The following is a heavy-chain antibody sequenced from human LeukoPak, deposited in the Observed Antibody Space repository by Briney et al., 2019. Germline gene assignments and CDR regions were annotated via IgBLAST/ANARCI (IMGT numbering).Heavy chain of an antibody. Sequence: SETLSLTCSVSGGSISSSNWWSWVRQPPEKGLEWIGEIYHSGSTNYNPSLKSRVTISIDKSKNQFSLKLTSVTAADTAVYYCAKNSPLSASDIWGQGTMVTVSS. CDR3: AKNSPLSASDI. D-gene: IGHD2/OR15-2a*01. V-gene: IGHV4-4*02. CDR2: IYHSGST. CDR1: GGSISSSNW. J-gene: IGHJ3*02.